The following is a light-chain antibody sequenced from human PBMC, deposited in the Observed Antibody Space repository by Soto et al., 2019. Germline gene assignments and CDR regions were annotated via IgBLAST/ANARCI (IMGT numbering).Light chain of an antibody. CDR1: QTVGNNY. CDR3: QQFSSYPLT. Sequence: VLTQSPGTLPLSPGERATLSCRASQTVGNNYLAWYQHKPGQAPRLLIYDVSSRVSGIPDRFSGGGSGTDFTLTISRLEPEDFAVYYCQQFSSYPLTFGGGTKV. CDR2: DVS. V-gene: IGKV3-20*01. J-gene: IGKJ4*01.